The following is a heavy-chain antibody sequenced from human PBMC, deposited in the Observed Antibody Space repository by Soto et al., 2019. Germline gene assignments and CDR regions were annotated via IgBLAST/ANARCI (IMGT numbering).Heavy chain of an antibody. CDR1: GAYMRGFY. J-gene: IGHJ4*02. D-gene: IGHD1-7*01. Sequence: QVQLQESGPGLVKPSDTLSLTCTVSGAYMRGFYWHWIRQPPGQGLEWIGYIYYSGSSSYNPSLKSRVTISLDTSKSLFSLELSSVTAADTAFYYCARDNGNYDFDFWGQGTLVTVSS. V-gene: IGHV4-59*01. CDR3: ARDNGNYDFDF. CDR2: IYYSGSS.